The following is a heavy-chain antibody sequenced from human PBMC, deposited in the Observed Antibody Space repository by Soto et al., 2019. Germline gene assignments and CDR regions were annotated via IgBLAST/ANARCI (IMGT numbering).Heavy chain of an antibody. V-gene: IGHV2-5*02. CDR1: GFSLSTSGVG. CDR2: IYWDDDK. CDR3: AHRRRYYDSSGYYYLDY. D-gene: IGHD3-22*01. J-gene: IGHJ4*02. Sequence: QITLKESGPTLVKPTQTLTLTCTFSGFSLSTSGVGVGWIRQPPGKALEWLALIYWDDDKRYSPSLKSRLTITQDTSKNQVVLTMPNMDPVDTATYYCAHRRRYYDSSGYYYLDYWGQGTLVTVSS.